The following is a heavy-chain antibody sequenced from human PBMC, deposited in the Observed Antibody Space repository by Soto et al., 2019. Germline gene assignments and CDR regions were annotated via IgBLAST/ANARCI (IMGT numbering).Heavy chain of an antibody. D-gene: IGHD4-4*01. CDR1: GYPCTSYA. CDR2: IDADNGDT. CDR3: ARGGVVTPIYDYSGMDV. J-gene: IGHJ6*02. Sequence: ASVKVSCKASGYPCTSYAVHWVRQAALQGLEWMGCIDADNGDTKYSQKFQVRVTIIRDTSASTVYMELTSLRSEDTAVYYCARGGVVTPIYDYSGMDVWGQGTTVTVSS. V-gene: IGHV1-3*01.